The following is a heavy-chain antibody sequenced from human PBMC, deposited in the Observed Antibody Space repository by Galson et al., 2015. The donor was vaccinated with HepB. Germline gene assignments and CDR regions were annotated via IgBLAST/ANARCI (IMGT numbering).Heavy chain of an antibody. CDR2: ISSSSSYI. J-gene: IGHJ4*02. Sequence: SLRLSCAASGFTFSSYSMNWVRQAPGKGLEWVSSISSSSSYIYYADSVKGRFTISRDNAKNSLYLQMNSLRAEDTAVYYCARDFSSDWYVEYWGQGTLVTVSS. CDR3: ARDFSSDWYVEY. CDR1: GFTFSSYS. V-gene: IGHV3-21*01. D-gene: IGHD3-22*01.